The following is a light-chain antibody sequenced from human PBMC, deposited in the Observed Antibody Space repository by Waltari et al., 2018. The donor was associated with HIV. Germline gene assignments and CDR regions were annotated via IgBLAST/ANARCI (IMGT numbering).Light chain of an antibody. CDR3: VIWHSSAYV. J-gene: IGLJ1*01. CDR1: SDINVGPYR. V-gene: IGLV5-45*03. CDR2: YKSDSDK. Sequence: QAVLTQPSSLSASPGTSASLTCTLRSDINVGPYRIYWYQHKPGSPPQYLLRYKSDSDKQQGSGVPSRFSGSKDASANAGILLISGLQSEDEADYYCVIWHSSAYVFGTGTKVTVL.